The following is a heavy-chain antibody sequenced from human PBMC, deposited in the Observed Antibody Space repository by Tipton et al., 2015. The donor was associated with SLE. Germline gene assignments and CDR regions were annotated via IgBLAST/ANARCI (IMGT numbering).Heavy chain of an antibody. D-gene: IGHD3-16*01. CDR1: GGSFSGYY. J-gene: IGHJ4*02. CDR3: ARGIFGQMYYGGYFDT. V-gene: IGHV4-34*01. Sequence: TLSLTCAVYGGSFSGYYWSWIRQPPGKGLEWIGELNHSGSTNYNPSLKSRITISVDTSKNQFSLKLGSVTAADTSVYYCARGIFGQMYYGGYFDTWGKGTLFTVSS. CDR2: LNHSGST.